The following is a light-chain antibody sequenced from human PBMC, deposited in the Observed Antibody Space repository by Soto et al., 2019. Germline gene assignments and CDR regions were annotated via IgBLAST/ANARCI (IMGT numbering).Light chain of an antibody. CDR3: QQAYSIPRS. V-gene: IGKV1-39*01. CDR1: QSINNF. Sequence: IQMTQSPPSLSASQGDRITINCRASQSINNFLHWYQKKPGKAPELLIFAASTLQTGVPSRFRGSRSRIAFSLTISSLQREDVVTYSCQQAYSIPRSFDQGTKV. J-gene: IGKJ1*01. CDR2: AAS.